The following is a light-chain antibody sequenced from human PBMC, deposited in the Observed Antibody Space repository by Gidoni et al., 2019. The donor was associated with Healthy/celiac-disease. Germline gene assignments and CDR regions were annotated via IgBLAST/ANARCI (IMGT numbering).Light chain of an antibody. CDR3: QQYGSSWWT. CDR2: GAS. J-gene: IGKJ1*01. CDR1: QSVSSSY. Sequence: EIVLTQSPGTLALSPGERATLSCRASQSVSSSYLAWYQQKPGQAPRLLIYGASSRATGIPDRFSGCGSGTDFTLTISRLEPEDFAVYYCQQYGSSWWTFGQGTKVEIK. V-gene: IGKV3-20*01.